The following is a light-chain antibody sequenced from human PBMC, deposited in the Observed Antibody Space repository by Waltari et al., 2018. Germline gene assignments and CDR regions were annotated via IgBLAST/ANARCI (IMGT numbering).Light chain of an antibody. CDR3: CSYTLTNTWL. Sequence: QSALTQSASVSGSPGQPITISCTGTSSDAGSYSLVSWYRQHPGEAPRVIIFEDTKRPSGVSNRFSGSKSGNTASLTISGLQAEDEADYYCCSYTLTNTWLFGGGTKLTVL. CDR1: SSDAGSYSL. J-gene: IGLJ3*02. V-gene: IGLV2-23*01. CDR2: EDT.